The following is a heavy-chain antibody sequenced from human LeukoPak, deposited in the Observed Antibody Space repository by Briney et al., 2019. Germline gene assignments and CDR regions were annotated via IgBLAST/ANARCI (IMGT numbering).Heavy chain of an antibody. V-gene: IGHV3-7*01. CDR1: GFRFSNSW. J-gene: IGHJ4*02. CDR3: ARDPNHGALDF. Sequence: GGSLRLSCVASGFRFSNSWMSWVRQAPGKGLEWVANIKYNGREKDYVDSLKGRLTISRDNAKNSVYLEMSSLRVEDTAVYYCARDPNHGALDFWGQGTLVTVSS. CDR2: IKYNGREK. D-gene: IGHD1-14*01.